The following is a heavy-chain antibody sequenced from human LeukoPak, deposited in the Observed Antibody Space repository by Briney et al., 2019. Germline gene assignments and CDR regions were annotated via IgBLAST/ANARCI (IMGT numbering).Heavy chain of an antibody. V-gene: IGHV3-48*01. Sequence: GGSLRLSCAASGFTFSSYSMNWVRQAPGKGLEWVSYISSSGTNIYYADSVKGRFTISRDNPKNSLYLQMNSLRAEDTAVYYCARGYCNSNTCYIAFDVWGQGTMVTVSS. CDR3: ARGYCNSNTCYIAFDV. J-gene: IGHJ3*01. CDR1: GFTFSSYS. D-gene: IGHD2-2*02. CDR2: ISSSGTNI.